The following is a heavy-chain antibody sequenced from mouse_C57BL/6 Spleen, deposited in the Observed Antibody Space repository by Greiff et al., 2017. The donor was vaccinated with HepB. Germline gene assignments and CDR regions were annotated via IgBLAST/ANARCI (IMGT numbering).Heavy chain of an antibody. D-gene: IGHD2-1*01. CDR1: GYTFTSYW. V-gene: IGHV1-52*01. Sequence: QVQLQQSGAELVRPGSSVKLSCKASGYTFTSYWMHWVKQRPIQGLEWIGNIDPSDSETHYNQKFKDKATLTVDKSSSTAYMQLSSLTSEDSAVYYCARGRGNPFDYWGQGTTLTVSS. CDR3: ARGRGNPFDY. J-gene: IGHJ2*01. CDR2: IDPSDSET.